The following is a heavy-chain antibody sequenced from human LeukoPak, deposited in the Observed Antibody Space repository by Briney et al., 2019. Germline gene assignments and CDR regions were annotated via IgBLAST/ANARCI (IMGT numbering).Heavy chain of an antibody. J-gene: IGHJ5*02. V-gene: IGHV3-21*01. CDR3: VRITGTGWFDA. Sequence: PGGSLRLSCAASGFIFSDSAMSWVRQAPGKGLEYVSSISSSRSFIYYADSVKGRFTISRDNANKSLFQQMNSLRAEDTAIYYCVRITGTGWFDAWGQGTLVTVSS. CDR2: ISSSRSFI. D-gene: IGHD1-20*01. CDR1: GFIFSDSA.